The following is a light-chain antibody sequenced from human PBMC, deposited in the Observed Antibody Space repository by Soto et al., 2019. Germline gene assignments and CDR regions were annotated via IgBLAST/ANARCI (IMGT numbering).Light chain of an antibody. CDR3: QQYNKWPLT. V-gene: IGKV3-15*01. CDR1: QSVYST. CDR2: GAS. Sequence: EIVMTQSPATLSVPPGERATLSCRASQSVYSTLAWYQQKPGQALRLLIYGASTRATGIPARFSGTGSATEFTLTISSLQSEDSAVYYCQQYNKWPLTFGGGTKVEIK. J-gene: IGKJ4*01.